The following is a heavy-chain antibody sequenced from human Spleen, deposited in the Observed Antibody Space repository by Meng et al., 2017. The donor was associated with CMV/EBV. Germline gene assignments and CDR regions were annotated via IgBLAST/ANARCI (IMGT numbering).Heavy chain of an antibody. D-gene: IGHD3-3*01. Sequence: GSLRLSCTVSGGSISSSSYHWAWIRQPPGKRLECIGSIYYDGSTYYNPSLKSRVSISADTSKNQFSLKLSSVTAADTAVYYCARGSRSTYDFWGGSYVEPDELKYWGQGTLVTVSS. CDR2: IYYDGST. V-gene: IGHV4-39*07. CDR3: ARGSRSTYDFWGGSYVEPDELKY. CDR1: GGSISSSSYH. J-gene: IGHJ4*02.